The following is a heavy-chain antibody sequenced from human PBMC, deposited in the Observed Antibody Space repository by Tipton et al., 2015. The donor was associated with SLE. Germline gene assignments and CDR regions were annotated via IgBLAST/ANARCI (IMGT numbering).Heavy chain of an antibody. V-gene: IGHV3-30*04. Sequence: SLRLSCAASGFSLSTYTMHWVRQAPGKGLEWLAVLASDGSDKYYADPVKGRFTISRDNSKNTLYLQMDSLRGDDTAVYYCASNDRSLDFLLRHWGQGTLVTVSS. CDR2: LASDGSDK. CDR3: ASNDRSLDFLLRH. J-gene: IGHJ4*02. D-gene: IGHD3/OR15-3a*01. CDR1: GFSLSTYT.